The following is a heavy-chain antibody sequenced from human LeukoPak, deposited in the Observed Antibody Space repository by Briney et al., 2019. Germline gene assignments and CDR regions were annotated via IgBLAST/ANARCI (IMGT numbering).Heavy chain of an antibody. J-gene: IGHJ4*02. CDR1: GITLSNYA. V-gene: IGHV3-23*01. Sequence: GGSLRLSCVVSGITLSNYAMSWVRQAPGKGLEWVSGIRGSAGGTNYADSVKGRFTISRDNSMNTMYLQMNSLRAEDTAVYFCAKRGIVIRGLLIIGFHKEAYYFDSWGQGILVTVSS. CDR2: IRGSAGGT. D-gene: IGHD3-10*01. CDR3: AKRGIVIRGLLIIGFHKEAYYFDS.